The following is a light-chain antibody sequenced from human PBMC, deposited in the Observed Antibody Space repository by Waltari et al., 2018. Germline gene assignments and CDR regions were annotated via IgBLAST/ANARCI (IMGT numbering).Light chain of an antibody. CDR1: LLPRQY. CDR2: KDV. V-gene: IGLV3-25*03. Sequence: SYDLKQPPSVSVSHGQTATSTCSGHLLPRQYAYCTQQKAVQAPPLVFHKDVERPSGIPERFSGSSSGTTVTLTISGVQAGDEAVYYCQSADTSSTFPRLVFGGGTKLTVL. CDR3: QSADTSSTFPRLV. J-gene: IGLJ2*01.